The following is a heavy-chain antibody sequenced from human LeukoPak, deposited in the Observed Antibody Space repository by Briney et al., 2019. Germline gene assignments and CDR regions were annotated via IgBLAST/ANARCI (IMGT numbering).Heavy chain of an antibody. D-gene: IGHD3-22*01. CDR1: GFTFSGYE. CDR2: MSISGTTM. CDR3: ARGGSSGYHYNAFDI. V-gene: IGHV3-48*03. Sequence: GGSLRLSCAASGFTFSGYEMNWVRQAPGKGLEWVSYMSISGTTMYYADSVKGRFTISRDNSKTSLYLQMSSLRAEDTAVYYCARGGSSGYHYNAFDIWGLGTMVTVSS. J-gene: IGHJ3*02.